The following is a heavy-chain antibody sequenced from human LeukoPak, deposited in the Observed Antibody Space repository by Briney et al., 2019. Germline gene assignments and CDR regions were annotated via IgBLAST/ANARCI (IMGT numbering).Heavy chain of an antibody. CDR3: ARDRLHYDSLTGYPAD. J-gene: IGHJ4*02. D-gene: IGHD3-9*01. CDR2: ISYDGRKK. CDR1: GFTFSTYA. Sequence: GGSLRLSCAASGFTFSTYAMHWVRQAPGKGLEWVAVISYDGRKKYYADSMKGRFTVSRDNSKNTLYLQMDSLSLEDTAVYYCARDRLHYDSLTGYPADWGQGTLVTVSS. V-gene: IGHV3-30*04.